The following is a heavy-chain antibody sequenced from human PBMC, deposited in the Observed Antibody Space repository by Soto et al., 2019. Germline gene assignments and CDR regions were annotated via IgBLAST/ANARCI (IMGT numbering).Heavy chain of an antibody. CDR2: ISGSGGST. J-gene: IGHJ5*02. V-gene: IGHV3-23*01. CDR1: GFTFSSYA. D-gene: IGHD2-8*01. Sequence: GGSMRLSCAASGFTFSSYAMSWVRQAPGKGLEWVSAISGSGGSTYYADSVKGRFTISRDNSKNTLYLQMNSLRAEDTAVYYCAKHLDIVLMVSNSWGPGTQVNVSS. CDR3: AKHLDIVLMVSNS.